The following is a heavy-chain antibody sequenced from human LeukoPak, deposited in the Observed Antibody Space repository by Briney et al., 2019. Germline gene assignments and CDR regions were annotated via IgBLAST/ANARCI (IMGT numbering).Heavy chain of an antibody. V-gene: IGHV3-11*01. CDR3: AKGSSSSWYLGD. D-gene: IGHD6-13*01. Sequence: GGSLRLSCAASGFSFSDYSMKWIRQAPGKGLEWISDIANSRNTIHYADSVKGRFTISRDNSKNSLYLQMNSLRTEDTALYYCAKGSSSSWYLGDWGQGTLVTVSS. J-gene: IGHJ4*02. CDR1: GFSFSDYS. CDR2: IANSRNTI.